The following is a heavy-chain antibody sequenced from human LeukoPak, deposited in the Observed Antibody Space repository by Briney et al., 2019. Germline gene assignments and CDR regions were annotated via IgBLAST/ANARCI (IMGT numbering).Heavy chain of an antibody. J-gene: IGHJ4*02. Sequence: PSETLSLTCTVSGGSIISSIYYWAWIRQPPGKGLEWIGMIYHSGTTYYNPSLRSRLVMSADLPENHISLKLTSVTAADTAVYYCAREGGFYRPLDYSGQGTLVTVSS. D-gene: IGHD6-25*01. V-gene: IGHV4-39*07. CDR1: GGSIISSIYY. CDR2: IYHSGTT. CDR3: AREGGFYRPLDY.